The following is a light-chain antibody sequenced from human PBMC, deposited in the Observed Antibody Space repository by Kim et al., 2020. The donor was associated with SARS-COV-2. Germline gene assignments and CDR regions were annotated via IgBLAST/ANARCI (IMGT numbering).Light chain of an antibody. CDR2: AAS. V-gene: IGKV1-27*01. CDR3: QKYNSAPWT. Sequence: ASVGDRVTITCRASQDIANSLAWYQQKPGKVPQVLIYAASTLQSGVPSRFSGSGSGTEFTLTIGSLQTEDVATYCCQKYNSAPWTFGPGTKVDI. CDR1: QDIANS. J-gene: IGKJ1*01.